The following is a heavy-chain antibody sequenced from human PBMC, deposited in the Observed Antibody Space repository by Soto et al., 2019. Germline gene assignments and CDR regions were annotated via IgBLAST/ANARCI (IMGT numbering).Heavy chain of an antibody. V-gene: IGHV3-48*01. D-gene: IGHD2-2*01. CDR1: GFTFSSYS. CDR3: TRTAYMDV. J-gene: IGHJ6*03. Sequence: EVQLGESGGGLVQPGGSLRLSCAASGFTFSSYSMNWVRQAPGKGLEWVSYISGGGTTIYYADSVKGRFTISRDNAKNSLYLQMDSLRAEDTAVYYTTRTAYMDVWGAGTTVTVSS. CDR2: ISGGGTTI.